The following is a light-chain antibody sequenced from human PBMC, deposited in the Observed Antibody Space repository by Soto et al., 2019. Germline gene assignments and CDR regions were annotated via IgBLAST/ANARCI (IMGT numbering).Light chain of an antibody. J-gene: IGLJ3*02. CDR1: TSNIGAGFD. CDR2: NNI. V-gene: IGLV1-40*01. CDR3: QSFDNDLSSWV. Sequence: QSVLKQPPSVSGAPGQRVTISCTGSTSNIGAGFDVHWYQQLPGTAPKPLIYNNINRPSGVPDRFSGSKSGASASLAIAGLQAEDEADYYCQSFDNDLSSWVFGGGTKLTVL.